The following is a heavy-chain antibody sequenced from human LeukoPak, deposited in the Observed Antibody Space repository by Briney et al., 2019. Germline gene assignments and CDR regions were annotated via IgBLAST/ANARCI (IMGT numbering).Heavy chain of an antibody. Sequence: PSETLSLTCAVSGGSIVGYYWSWIRQLPGKGLEWIGYIYYGGNTDYNHSLGGRATITVDTSKNQFSLKLTSMTAADTAVYYCARDAKRFCAANWFDPWGQGTPVTVSS. J-gene: IGHJ5*02. D-gene: IGHD3-10*01. V-gene: IGHV4-59*12. CDR3: ARDAKRFCAANWFDP. CDR1: GGSIVGYY. CDR2: IYYGGNT.